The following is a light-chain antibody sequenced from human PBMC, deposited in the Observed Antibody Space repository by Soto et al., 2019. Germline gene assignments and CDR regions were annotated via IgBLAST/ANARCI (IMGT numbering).Light chain of an antibody. V-gene: IGKV1-8*01. Sequence: AIRMTQSPSSFSASTGDRVTITCRASQGISDYLAWYQQKPGKAPNLLIYAASTLQSGVPSRFSGSGSGTDFTLTISRLQSEDFATYYCQQYYTYPQTFGQGTKVEIK. CDR2: AAS. J-gene: IGKJ1*01. CDR3: QQYYTYPQT. CDR1: QGISDY.